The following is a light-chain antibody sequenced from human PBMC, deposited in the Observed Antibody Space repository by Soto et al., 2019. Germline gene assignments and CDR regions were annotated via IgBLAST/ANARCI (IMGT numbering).Light chain of an antibody. CDR2: DAS. CDR3: QQRNT. Sequence: EFVLTQSPATLSLSPGKRATLSCRASQSVSSYVAWYRQKPGQAPRLVIYDASSRATGVPPRFSGSGSGTDFTLTISSLEPEDFAVYYCQQRNTFGQGTRLEI. CDR1: QSVSSY. V-gene: IGKV3-11*01. J-gene: IGKJ5*01.